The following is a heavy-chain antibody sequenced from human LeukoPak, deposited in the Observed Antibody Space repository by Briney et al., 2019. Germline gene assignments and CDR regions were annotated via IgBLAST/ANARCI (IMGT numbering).Heavy chain of an antibody. V-gene: IGHV4-61*01. CDR1: GGSISSSSHY. CDR2: IYYSGST. CDR3: ARYSSSSVDY. Sequence: SETLSLTCTVSGGSISSSSHYWSWIRQPPGKGLEWIGYIYYSGSTNYNPSLKSRVTISVDTSKNQFSLKLSSVTAADTAVYYCARYSSSSVDYWGQGTLVTVSS. D-gene: IGHD6-6*01. J-gene: IGHJ4*02.